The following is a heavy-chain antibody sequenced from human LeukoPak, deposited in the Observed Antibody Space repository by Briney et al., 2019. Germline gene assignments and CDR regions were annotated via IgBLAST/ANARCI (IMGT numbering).Heavy chain of an antibody. J-gene: IGHJ4*02. D-gene: IGHD2-15*01. CDR3: ATPPGSTDY. Sequence: GGSLRLPCTASGFTFSNYEMKWVRQAPGKGLEWVSYISSSGDTIYYADSVKGRFTISRDNAKNSLYLQMNSLRAEDTAIYYCATPPGSTDYWGQGTLVTVSS. CDR2: ISSSGDTI. V-gene: IGHV3-48*03. CDR1: GFTFSNYE.